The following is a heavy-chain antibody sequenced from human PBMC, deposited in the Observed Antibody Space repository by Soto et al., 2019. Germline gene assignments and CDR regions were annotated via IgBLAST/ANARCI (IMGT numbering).Heavy chain of an antibody. CDR3: ARGGHITVVTASFDY. J-gene: IGHJ4*02. CDR1: EDTFTTYY. D-gene: IGHD2-21*02. V-gene: IGHV1-46*03. CDR2: IHPSGGGA. Sequence: QVQLVQSGAEVKKPGASVRVSCKASEDTFTTYYLHWGRQAPGQGLEWMGMIHPSGGGATYAQKFLGRLTLTKGTFTSTVFMELSSLRSDDTAVYDCARGGHITVVTASFDYWGQGTLVTVSS.